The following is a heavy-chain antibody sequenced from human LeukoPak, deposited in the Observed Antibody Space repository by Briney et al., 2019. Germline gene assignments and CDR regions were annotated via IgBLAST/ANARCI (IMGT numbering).Heavy chain of an antibody. CDR3: AQISVDTSRDRWSDFDS. V-gene: IGHV3-11*01. CDR2: ISSSGSTI. CDR1: GFTFSDYY. Sequence: GGSLRLSWAASGFTFSDYYMSWIRQAPGKGLEWVSYISSSGSTIYYADSVKGRFTISRDNAKNSLYLQMNGLRVKDTAVYYCAQISVDTSRDRWSDFDSWGQGILVTVSS. D-gene: IGHD5-18*01. J-gene: IGHJ4*02.